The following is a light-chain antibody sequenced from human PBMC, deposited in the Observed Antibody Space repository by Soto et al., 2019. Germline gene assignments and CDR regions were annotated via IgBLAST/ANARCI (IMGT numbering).Light chain of an antibody. CDR1: QSFRGL. CDR2: DAY. V-gene: IGKV3-11*01. CDR3: QQSHMWPIT. Sequence: EVVLTQSPVTLSLSPGERATLSCRASQSFRGLLAWYQQKPGQAPRLLIYDAYNRATGIPPRFSGSGSGTDFTLTISSLEHEDSAVYYCQQSHMWPITVGQGTRLDIK. J-gene: IGKJ5*01.